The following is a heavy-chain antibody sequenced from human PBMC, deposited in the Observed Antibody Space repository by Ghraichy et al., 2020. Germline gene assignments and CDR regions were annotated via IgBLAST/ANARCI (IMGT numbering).Heavy chain of an antibody. CDR1: GFTFSSYA. CDR2: ISGSGGST. CDR3: AKLYCSGGSCYSFDY. D-gene: IGHD2-15*01. Sequence: GESLNISCVASGFTFSSYAMSWVRQAPGKGLEWVSAISGSGGSTYYADSVKGRFTISRDNSKNTLYLQMNSLRAEDTAVYYCAKLYCSGGSCYSFDYWGQGTLVTVSS. J-gene: IGHJ4*02. V-gene: IGHV3-23*01.